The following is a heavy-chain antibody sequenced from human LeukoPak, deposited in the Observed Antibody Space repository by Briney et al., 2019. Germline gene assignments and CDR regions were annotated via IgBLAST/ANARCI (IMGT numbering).Heavy chain of an antibody. D-gene: IGHD6-19*01. Sequence: ASVKVSCKASGYTFTSYYMHWVRQAPGQGLEWMGRINPNSGGTNYAQKFQGRVTMTRDTSISTAYMELSRLRSDDTAVYYCARDRYSSGWYFSFTDYYYYYGMDVWGQGTTVTVSS. CDR2: INPNSGGT. CDR1: GYTFTSYY. J-gene: IGHJ6*02. CDR3: ARDRYSSGWYFSFTDYYYYYGMDV. V-gene: IGHV1-2*06.